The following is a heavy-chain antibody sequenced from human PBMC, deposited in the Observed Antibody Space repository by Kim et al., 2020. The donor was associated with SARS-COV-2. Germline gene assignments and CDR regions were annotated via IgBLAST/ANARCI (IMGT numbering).Heavy chain of an antibody. D-gene: IGHD6-19*01. V-gene: IGHV4-39*01. CDR3: ARLLTGAVGNFFDY. CDR2: INYSGTT. J-gene: IGHJ4*02. CDR1: AGSISTSGYY. Sequence: SETLSLTCTISAGSISTSGYYWTWVRQPPGKGLEWIGSINYSGTTYYTSSLNGRVTLSADTSKNQFSLKLSSVTAADTAVYYCARLLTGAVGNFFDYWGQGTLVTVSS.